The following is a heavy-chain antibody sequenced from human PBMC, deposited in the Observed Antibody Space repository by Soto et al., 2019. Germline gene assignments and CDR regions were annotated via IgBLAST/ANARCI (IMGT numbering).Heavy chain of an antibody. CDR3: AKGGEYSYTFDY. D-gene: IGHD5-18*01. V-gene: IGHV3-23*01. CDR2: ISGTGGSK. CDR1: GFIFRSYA. Sequence: EVQLLQSGGGLEQPGGSLRLSCAASGFIFRSYAMNWVRQAPGKGLEWVSSISGTGGSKYYSDSVKGRFTISRDYSTDTVYLQMNSLRAKDTAVYYCAKGGEYSYTFDYWGQGTHVTVSS. J-gene: IGHJ4*02.